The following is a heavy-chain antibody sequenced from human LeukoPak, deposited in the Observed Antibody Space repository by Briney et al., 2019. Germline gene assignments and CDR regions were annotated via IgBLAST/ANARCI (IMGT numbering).Heavy chain of an antibody. CDR2: ISRSGSTI. J-gene: IGHJ4*02. CDR1: GFTFSDYY. CDR3: AREMATTTSFDY. V-gene: IGHV3-11*01. D-gene: IGHD5-24*01. Sequence: PGGSLRLSCAASGFTFSDYYMSWIRQAPGKGLEWVPYISRSGSTIYYADSVKGRFTISRDNAKNSLYLQMNSLRAEDTAVYYCAREMATTTSFDYWGQGTLVTVSS.